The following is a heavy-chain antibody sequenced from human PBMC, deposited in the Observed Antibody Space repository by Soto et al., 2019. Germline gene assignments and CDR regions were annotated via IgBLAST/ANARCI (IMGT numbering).Heavy chain of an antibody. J-gene: IGHJ4*02. CDR3: AREGLLWFGESQERYSFDS. D-gene: IGHD3-10*01. CDR1: GYTFTSYA. CDR2: INAGNGNT. Sequence: GASVKVSCKASGYTFTSYAMHWVRQAPGQRLEWMGWINAGNGNTKYSQKFQGRVTITRDTSASTAYMELSSLRSEDTAVYYCAREGLLWFGESQERYSFDSWGQGTLVTFSS. V-gene: IGHV1-3*01.